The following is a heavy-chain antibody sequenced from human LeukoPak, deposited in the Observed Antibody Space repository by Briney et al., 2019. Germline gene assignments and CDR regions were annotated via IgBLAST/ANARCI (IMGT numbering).Heavy chain of an antibody. Sequence: PSETLSLTCTVSGGSISRGGYYWSWIRQYPGKGLEWMGYIYYGGDTRYNPSLKSRVTILVDTSKNQFSLRLSSVTAADTAMYYCARSRSGYFDFDYWGQGTLVTVSS. CDR2: IYYGGDT. CDR1: GGSISRGGYY. CDR3: ARSRSGYFDFDY. J-gene: IGHJ4*02. D-gene: IGHD3-22*01. V-gene: IGHV4-31*03.